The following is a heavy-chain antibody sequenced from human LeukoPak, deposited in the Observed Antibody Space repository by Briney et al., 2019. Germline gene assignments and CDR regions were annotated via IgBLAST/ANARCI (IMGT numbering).Heavy chain of an antibody. CDR3: ARVEVMVRGVGGFDY. J-gene: IGHJ4*02. CDR1: GFTFSSYS. V-gene: IGHV3-21*01. CDR2: ISSSSSYI. Sequence: GGSLRLSCAASGFTFSSYSMNWVRQAPGKGLEWVSSISSSSSYIYYADSVKGRFTISRDNAKNSPYLQMNSLRAEDTAVYYCARVEVMVRGVGGFDYWGQGTLVTVSS. D-gene: IGHD3-10*01.